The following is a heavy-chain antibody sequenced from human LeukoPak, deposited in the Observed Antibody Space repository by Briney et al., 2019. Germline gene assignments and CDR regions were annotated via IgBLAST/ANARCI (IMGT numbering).Heavy chain of an antibody. CDR3: ARDRADCSGGSCYWTNWFDP. J-gene: IGHJ5*02. V-gene: IGHV1-2*02. CDR2: INPNSGGT. CDR1: GYTFTGYY. D-gene: IGHD2-15*01. Sequence: ASVKVSCKASGYTFTGYYMHWVRQAPGQGLEWMGWINPNSGGTNYAQKFQGRVTMTRDTSISTAYMELSRLRSDDTAVYYCARDRADCSGGSCYWTNWFDPWGQGTLVIVSS.